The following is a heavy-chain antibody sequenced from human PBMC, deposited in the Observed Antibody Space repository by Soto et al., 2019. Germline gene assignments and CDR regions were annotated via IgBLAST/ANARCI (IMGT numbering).Heavy chain of an antibody. D-gene: IGHD2-21*02. CDR2: IYYSGST. CDR1: GGSISSYY. V-gene: IGHV4-59*01. Sequence: SETLSLTCTVSGGSISSYYWSWIRQPPGKGLEWIGYIYYSGSTNYNPSLKSRVTISVDTSKNQFSLKLSSVTAADTAVYYCARDRGDCGADCYPSGMDVWGQWTTVTVSS. J-gene: IGHJ6*02. CDR3: ARDRGDCGADCYPSGMDV.